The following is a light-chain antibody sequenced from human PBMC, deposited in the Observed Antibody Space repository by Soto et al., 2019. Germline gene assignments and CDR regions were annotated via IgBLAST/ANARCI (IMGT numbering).Light chain of an antibody. CDR2: GAS. V-gene: IGKV3-15*01. Sequence: EIVMTQSPATLCVSPGERATLSCRASQSVSSNLAWYQQKPGQAPRLLIYGASTSATGIAASFSGSGSGTEFTLTISSLQSEDFAVYYCQQYNNWPPLTFGGGTKVEIK. CDR3: QQYNNWPPLT. CDR1: QSVSSN. J-gene: IGKJ4*01.